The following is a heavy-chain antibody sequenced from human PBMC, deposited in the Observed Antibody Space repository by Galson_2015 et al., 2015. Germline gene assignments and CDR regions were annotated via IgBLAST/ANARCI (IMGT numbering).Heavy chain of an antibody. CDR1: GFTFGDYA. J-gene: IGHJ6*02. Sequence: SLRLSCAASGFTFGDYAMSWFRQAPGKGLEWVGFIRSKAYGGTTEYAASVKGRFAISRDDSKSIAYLQMNSLKTEDTAVYYCTRDGGEGYNWNDGILFGMDVWGQGTMVTVSS. CDR2: IRSKAYGGTT. V-gene: IGHV3-49*03. CDR3: TRDGGEGYNWNDGILFGMDV. D-gene: IGHD1-1*01.